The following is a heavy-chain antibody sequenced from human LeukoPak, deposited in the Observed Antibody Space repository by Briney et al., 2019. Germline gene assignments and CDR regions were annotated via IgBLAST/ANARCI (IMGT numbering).Heavy chain of an antibody. D-gene: IGHD3-10*01. CDR1: GGSISYYY. J-gene: IGHJ3*02. Sequence: SETLSLTCTVSGGSISYYYWSWIRQPPGKGLEWIGYIYYRGSTNYNPSLKSRVTISVDTSKNQFSLKLSSVTAADTAVYYCARAPGGYGSGSRGAFDIWGQGPMVTVSS. CDR3: ARAPGGYGSGSRGAFDI. CDR2: IYYRGST. V-gene: IGHV4-59*13.